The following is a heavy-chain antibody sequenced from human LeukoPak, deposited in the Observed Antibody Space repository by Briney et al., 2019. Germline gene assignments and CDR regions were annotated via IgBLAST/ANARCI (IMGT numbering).Heavy chain of an antibody. D-gene: IGHD6-19*01. CDR1: GGSISSSSYY. CDR3: AREKQWLVWGNYFDY. V-gene: IGHV4-39*01. CDR2: IYYSGST. J-gene: IGHJ4*02. Sequence: PSETLSLTCTVSGGSISSSSYYWGWIRQPPGKGLEWIGSIYYSGSTYYNPPLKSRVTISVDTSKNQFSLKLSSVTAADTAVYYCAREKQWLVWGNYFDYWGQGTLVTVSS.